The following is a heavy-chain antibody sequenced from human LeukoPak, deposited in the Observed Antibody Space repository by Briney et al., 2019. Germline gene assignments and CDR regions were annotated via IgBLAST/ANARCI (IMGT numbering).Heavy chain of an antibody. CDR2: IKQDGSER. CDR1: GLTFSSYW. J-gene: IGHJ4*02. Sequence: GESLRLSCAASGLTFSSYWMNWVRQAPGKGLEWVANIKQDGSERFYGDSVKGRFTIPRDNVKNSLYLQMNSLRVEDTAVYYCARGSGWLIDDWGQGTLVTVSS. V-gene: IGHV3-7*04. D-gene: IGHD6-19*01. CDR3: ARGSGWLIDD.